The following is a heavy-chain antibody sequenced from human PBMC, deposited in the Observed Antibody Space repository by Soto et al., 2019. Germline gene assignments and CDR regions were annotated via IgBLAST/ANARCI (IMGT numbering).Heavy chain of an antibody. CDR1: GGSISSGGYS. Sequence: SETLSLTCAVSGGSISSGGYSWSWIRQPPGKGLEWIGSIYYSGSTYYNPSLKSRVTISVDTSKNQFSLKLSSVTAADTAVYYCASGYYYGSGSYYWGDAFDIWGQGTMVTVSS. V-gene: IGHV4-30-2*03. D-gene: IGHD3-10*01. CDR3: ASGYYYGSGSYYWGDAFDI. CDR2: IYYSGST. J-gene: IGHJ3*02.